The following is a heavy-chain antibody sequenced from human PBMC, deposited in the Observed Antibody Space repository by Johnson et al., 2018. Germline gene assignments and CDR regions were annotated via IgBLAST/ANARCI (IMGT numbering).Heavy chain of an antibody. Sequence: EVRLLESGGGLVQPGGSLRLSCAASGFTFSSYSMNWVRQAPGKGLEWVSSISSSSSYIYYADSVPGRFTIARDNAKNSLYLQMNSLRAEDTAVDYCAAINWASGAFDIWGQGTMVTVSS. D-gene: IGHD7-27*01. CDR2: ISSSSSYI. CDR1: GFTFSSYS. CDR3: AAINWASGAFDI. J-gene: IGHJ3*02. V-gene: IGHV3-21*01.